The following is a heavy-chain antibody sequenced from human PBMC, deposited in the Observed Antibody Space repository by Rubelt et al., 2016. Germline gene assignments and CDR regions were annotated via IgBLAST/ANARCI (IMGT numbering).Heavy chain of an antibody. CDR2: IYYSGST. D-gene: IGHD3-22*01. CDR3: VGVKWVLVQRFDY. J-gene: IGHJ4*02. V-gene: IGHV4-39*01. Sequence: QLQLQESGPGLVKPSETLSLTCTVSGGSISSSSYYCGWIRQPPGKGLEWLGSIYYSGSTYYNPALKCRVTITVETAKNQVSSKLSAVTAADTAVYYCVGVKWVLVQRFDYWGQGTLVTVSS. CDR1: GGSISSSSYY.